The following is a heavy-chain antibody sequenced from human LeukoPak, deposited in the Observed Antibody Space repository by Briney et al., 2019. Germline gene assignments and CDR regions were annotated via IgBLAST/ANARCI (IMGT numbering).Heavy chain of an antibody. V-gene: IGHV4-34*01. D-gene: IGHD6-19*01. CDR1: GGSFSYYY. J-gene: IGHJ5*02. CDR2: INHSGST. CDR3: ARVWSTIAVAGLDP. Sequence: SETLSLNCAVYGGSFSYYYWSWIRQPPGKGLEWIGEINHSGSTNYNPSLKSRVTISVDTSKNQFSLKLSSVTAADTAVYYCARVWSTIAVAGLDPWGQGTLVTVSS.